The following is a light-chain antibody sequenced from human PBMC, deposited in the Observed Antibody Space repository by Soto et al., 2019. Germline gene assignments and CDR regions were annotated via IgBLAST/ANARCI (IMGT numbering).Light chain of an antibody. J-gene: IGLJ2*01. V-gene: IGLV2-23*01. CDR2: EGS. Sequence: QSALTQPASVSGSPGQSITISCTGTSSDVGSYNLVSWYQQHPGKAPKLMIYEGSKRPSGVSNRFSGSKSGNTASLTISGLQADDEADYYCCSYAGSSSHVVFGGGTQLTVL. CDR3: CSYAGSSSHVV. CDR1: SSDVGSYNL.